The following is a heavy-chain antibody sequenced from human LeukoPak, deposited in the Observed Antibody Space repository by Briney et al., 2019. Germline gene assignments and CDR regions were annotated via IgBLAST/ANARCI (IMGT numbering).Heavy chain of an antibody. D-gene: IGHD6-13*01. V-gene: IGHV3-23*01. CDR1: GFTFSSYA. J-gene: IGHJ4*02. Sequence: GGSLRLSCAASGFTFSSYAMSWVRQAPGKGLEWVSAISGSGGSTYYADSVKGRFTISRDNSKNTLYLQMNSLRAEDTAVYYCAKDRGSWYSTIRSSGNYWGQGTLVPSPQ. CDR2: ISGSGGST. CDR3: AKDRGSWYSTIRSSGNY.